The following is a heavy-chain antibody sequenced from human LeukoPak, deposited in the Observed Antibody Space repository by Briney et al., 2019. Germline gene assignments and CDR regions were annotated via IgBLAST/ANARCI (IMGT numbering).Heavy chain of an antibody. Sequence: ASVKVSCKASGYTFTSYGISWVRQAPGQGLEWMGWISAYNGNTNYAQKLQGRVTMTTDTSTSTAYMELRSLRSDDTAVYYCAREGPSYGSGSYYNYYFDYWGQGTLVTVSS. J-gene: IGHJ4*02. D-gene: IGHD3-10*01. CDR3: AREGPSYGSGSYYNYYFDY. CDR1: GYTFTSYG. V-gene: IGHV1-18*01. CDR2: ISAYNGNT.